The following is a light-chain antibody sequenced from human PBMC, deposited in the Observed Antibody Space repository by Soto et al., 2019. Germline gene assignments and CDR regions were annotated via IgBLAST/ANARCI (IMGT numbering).Light chain of an antibody. CDR1: SSDVGGYKY. CDR3: ISYAGSNNYV. J-gene: IGLJ1*01. CDR2: AVN. Sequence: QSALPQPPSASGSPGQSVTISCTGTSSDVGGYKYVSWYQQHPGKAPKLIIYAVNKRPSGVPDRFSGSKSDNTASLTVSGLQAEDEADYYCISYAGSNNYVFGTGTKVTVL. V-gene: IGLV2-8*01.